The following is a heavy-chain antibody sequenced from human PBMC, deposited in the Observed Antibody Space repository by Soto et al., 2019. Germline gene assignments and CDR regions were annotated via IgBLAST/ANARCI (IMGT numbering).Heavy chain of an antibody. CDR3: ARVGNGGSYPY. CDR2: INQDGSEK. J-gene: IGHJ4*02. D-gene: IGHD3-16*02. Sequence: PGGSLRLSCAASGFTFSNYWMTWVRQAPGKGLEWVANINQDGSEKYYVDSVKGRFTISRDNAKNSLYLQMNSLRAEDTAVYYCARVGNGGSYPYWGQGTLVTVSS. V-gene: IGHV3-7*01. CDR1: GFTFSNYW.